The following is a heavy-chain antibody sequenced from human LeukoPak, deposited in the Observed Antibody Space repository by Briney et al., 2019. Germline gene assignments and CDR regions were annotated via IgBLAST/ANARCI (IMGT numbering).Heavy chain of an antibody. V-gene: IGHV5-51*01. Sequence: GESLKISCQGSGYNFPIYWIGWVRQMPGQGLEWMGIIYPDDSNTIYGPSFQGQVTISADKSINTAYLEWSSLKASDTAIYYCARHDGSFLEYFDYWGQGTLVTVSS. D-gene: IGHD3-10*01. CDR3: ARHDGSFLEYFDY. CDR1: GYNFPIYW. J-gene: IGHJ4*02. CDR2: IYPDDSNT.